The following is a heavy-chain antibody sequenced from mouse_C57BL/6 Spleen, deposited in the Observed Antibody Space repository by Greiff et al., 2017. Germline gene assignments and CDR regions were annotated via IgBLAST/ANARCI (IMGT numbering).Heavy chain of an antibody. J-gene: IGHJ2*01. Sequence: VQLKQSGPELVKPGASVKISCKASGYTFTDYSMNWVKQSHGKSLEWIGDINPNNGGTSYNEKFKGKATLTVDKSSSTAYMQLRSLTSEDSAVYYCARSGSGYNTDYWGQGTTLTVSS. D-gene: IGHD1-1*01. V-gene: IGHV1-26*01. CDR1: GYTFTDYS. CDR2: INPNNGGT. CDR3: ARSGSGYNTDY.